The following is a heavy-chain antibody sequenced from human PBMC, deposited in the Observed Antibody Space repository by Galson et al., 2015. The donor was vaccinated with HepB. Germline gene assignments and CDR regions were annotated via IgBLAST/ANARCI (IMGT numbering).Heavy chain of an antibody. D-gene: IGHD6-19*01. J-gene: IGHJ4*02. V-gene: IGHV4-34*01. CDR1: GGSFNGYY. CDR2: INHSGST. Sequence: ETLSLTCAVYGGSFNGYYWSWIRQPPGKGLEWIGEINHSGSTNYNPSLKSRVTTSVDTSKNQFSLKLRSVTAADTAVYYCARYTSGWASFDYWGQGRLVTVSS. CDR3: ARYTSGWASFDY.